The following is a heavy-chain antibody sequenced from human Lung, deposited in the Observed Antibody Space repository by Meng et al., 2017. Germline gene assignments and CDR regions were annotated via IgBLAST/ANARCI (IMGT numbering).Heavy chain of an antibody. V-gene: IGHV2-5*02. J-gene: IGHJ4*02. CDR2: MYWDDEK. Sequence: QITLKESGPALVKPTQTLTLTCTLSGSSLSTSGVAVGWIRQPPGKALEWLALMYWDDEKRYSPSLKSRLTITKDTSKIHVVLTMTNMDPVDTATYYCAHSWGSGYYFGPLDYWGQGTLVTVSS. CDR3: AHSWGSGYYFGPLDY. CDR1: GSSLSTSGVA. D-gene: IGHD3-22*01.